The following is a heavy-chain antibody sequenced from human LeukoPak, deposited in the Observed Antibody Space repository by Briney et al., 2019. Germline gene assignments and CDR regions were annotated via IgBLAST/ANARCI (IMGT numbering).Heavy chain of an antibody. D-gene: IGHD2-2*01. CDR1: GGTFSSYA. Sequence: ASVKVSCKASGGTFSSYAISWVRQAPGQGLEWMGGIIPIFGTANYAQKFQGRVTITTDESTSTAYMELSSLRSEDTAVYYCARGAPYQSYFDYWGQGTLVTVSS. J-gene: IGHJ4*02. CDR3: ARGAPYQSYFDY. V-gene: IGHV1-69*05. CDR2: IIPIFGTA.